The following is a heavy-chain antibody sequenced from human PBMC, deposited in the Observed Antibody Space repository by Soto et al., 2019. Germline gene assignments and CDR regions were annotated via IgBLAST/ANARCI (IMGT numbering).Heavy chain of an antibody. CDR3: ARGFITMVRGVIKDYYYYGMDV. CDR1: GGSFSGYY. Sequence: SETLSLTCAVSGGSFSGYYWSWIRQPPGKGLEWIGEINHSGSTNYNPSLKSRVTISVDTSKNQFSLKLSSVTAADTAVYYCARGFITMVRGVIKDYYYYGMDVWGQGTTVTVSS. J-gene: IGHJ6*02. D-gene: IGHD3-10*01. CDR2: INHSGST. V-gene: IGHV4-34*01.